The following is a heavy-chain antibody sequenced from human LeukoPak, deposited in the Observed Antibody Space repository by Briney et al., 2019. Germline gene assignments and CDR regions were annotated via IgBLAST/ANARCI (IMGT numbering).Heavy chain of an antibody. D-gene: IGHD3-10*01. CDR3: ARGRSITILRGVAISDGFDI. Sequence: GGSLRLSCAASGFTFSTYSMNWVRQAPGKGLEWVASIATSSDYIYYAGSLKGRFTISRDNAKNSLYLHMNSLRPDDTAVYYCARGRSITILRGVAISDGFDIWGQGTKVTVS. V-gene: IGHV3-21*06. CDR2: IATSSDYI. J-gene: IGHJ3*02. CDR1: GFTFSTYS.